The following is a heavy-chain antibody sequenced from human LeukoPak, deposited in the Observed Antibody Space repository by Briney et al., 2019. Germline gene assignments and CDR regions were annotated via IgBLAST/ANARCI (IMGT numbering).Heavy chain of an antibody. CDR1: GGSISSSSYY. Sequence: SETLSLTCTVSGGSISSSSYYWGWIRQPPGKGLEWIGSIYYSGSTYYNPSLKSRVTISVETSKNQFSLKLSSVTAADTAVYYCARGTYYYDSSGYYSDAFDIWGQGTMVTVSS. CDR3: ARGTYYYDSSGYYSDAFDI. V-gene: IGHV4-39*07. J-gene: IGHJ3*02. CDR2: IYYSGST. D-gene: IGHD3-22*01.